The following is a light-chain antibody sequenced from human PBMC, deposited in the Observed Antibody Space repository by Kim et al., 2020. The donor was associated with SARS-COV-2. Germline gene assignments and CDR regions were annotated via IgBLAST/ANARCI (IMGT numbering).Light chain of an antibody. CDR1: SSNIGNNY. Sequence: QSVLTQPPSVSAAPGQKVTISCSGSSSNIGNNYVSWYQQLPGTAPKLLIYDNNKRPSGIPDRFPGSKSGTSATLGITGLQTGGEADYYCGTWDSSLSAYVFGTGTKVTVL. V-gene: IGLV1-51*01. CDR3: GTWDSSLSAYV. CDR2: DNN. J-gene: IGLJ1*01.